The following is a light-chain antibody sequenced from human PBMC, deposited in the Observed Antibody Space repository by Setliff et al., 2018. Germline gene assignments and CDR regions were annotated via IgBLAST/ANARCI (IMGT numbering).Light chain of an antibody. V-gene: IGLV2-8*01. J-gene: IGLJ1*01. CDR3: SSYAGSNTPDV. CDR2: EVS. Sequence: QSALAQPPSASGSPGQSVTISCTGTSSDVGGYNYVSWYQQHPGKAPKLMIYEVSKRPSGVPDRFSGSKSGNTASLTVSGLQAEDEADYYCSSYAGSNTPDVFGTGTKSTVL. CDR1: SSDVGGYNY.